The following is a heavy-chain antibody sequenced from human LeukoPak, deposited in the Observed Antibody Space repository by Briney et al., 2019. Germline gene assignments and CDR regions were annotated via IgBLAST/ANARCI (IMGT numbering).Heavy chain of an antibody. V-gene: IGHV3-66*01. CDR3: ARENSGRYFDY. D-gene: IGHD1-26*01. CDR2: IYSGGST. Sequence: GGSLRLSCAASGFTVSRNYMSWVRQAPGKGLEWVSVIYSGGSTYYADSVKGRFTISRDNSKNTLYLQMNSLRAEDTAVYYCARENSGRYFDYWGQGTLVTVSS. J-gene: IGHJ4*02. CDR1: GFTVSRNY.